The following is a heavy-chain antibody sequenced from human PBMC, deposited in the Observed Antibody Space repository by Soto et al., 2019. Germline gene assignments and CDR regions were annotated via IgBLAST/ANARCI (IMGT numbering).Heavy chain of an antibody. CDR1: GGSISSYY. CDR2: IYYSGST. D-gene: IGHD4-17*01. J-gene: IGHJ4*02. Sequence: QVQLQASGPGLVKPSETLSLTCTVSGGSISSYYWSWIRQPPGKGLEWIGYIYYSGSTNHTPSLTSLVTISVDTSKNQFSLKLSSVTAADTAVYYCARVGRAEDYGGNSVPCHFAYWGQGTLVTVSS. V-gene: IGHV4-59*01. CDR3: ARVGRAEDYGGNSVPCHFAY.